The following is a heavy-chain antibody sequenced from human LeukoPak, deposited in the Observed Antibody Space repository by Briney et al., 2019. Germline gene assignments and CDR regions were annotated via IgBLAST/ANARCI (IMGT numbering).Heavy chain of an antibody. CDR1: GGSISSTY. CDR2: VSTSGHS. J-gene: IGHJ4*02. D-gene: IGHD1-1*01. V-gene: IGHV4-4*07. CDR3: ARGPGRLTNEGLDY. Sequence: SETLSLTCTVSGGSISSTYWSWIRQPAGKGLELIGRVSTSGHSDYNPSLKSRVAMSVDTSKNQFSLKLTSVTAADTAVYYCARGPGRLTNEGLDYWGQGTLVIVSS.